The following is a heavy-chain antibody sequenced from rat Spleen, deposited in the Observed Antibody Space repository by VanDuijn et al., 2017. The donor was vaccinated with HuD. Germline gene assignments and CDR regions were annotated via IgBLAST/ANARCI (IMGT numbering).Heavy chain of an antibody. CDR2: ISFDGSST. CDR1: GFTFSDYA. J-gene: IGHJ2*01. V-gene: IGHV5-29*01. CDR3: ARFFDS. Sequence: EVHLVESGGGLVAPGRSLKLSCAVSGFTFSDYAMAWVRQAPTKGLEWVATISFDGSSTYYGDSVKGRFTISRDNAQRTLYLQMDSLRSEDTATYYCARFFDSWGQEVMVTVSS.